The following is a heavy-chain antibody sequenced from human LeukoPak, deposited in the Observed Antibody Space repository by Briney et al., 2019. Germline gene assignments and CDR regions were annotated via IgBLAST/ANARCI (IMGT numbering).Heavy chain of an antibody. D-gene: IGHD4-17*01. Sequence: PSETLSLTCAVYGGPFSGYYWSWIRQPPGKGLEWIGEINHSGSTNYNPSLKSRVTISVDTSKNQFSLKLSSVTAADTAVYYCARGGRLRRAFDIWGQGTMVTISS. CDR3: ARGGRLRRAFDI. CDR2: INHSGST. J-gene: IGHJ3*02. CDR1: GGPFSGYY. V-gene: IGHV4-34*01.